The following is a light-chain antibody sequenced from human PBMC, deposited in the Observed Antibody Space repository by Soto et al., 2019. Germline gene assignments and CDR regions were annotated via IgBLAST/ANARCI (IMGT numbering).Light chain of an antibody. V-gene: IGKV1-5*03. CDR1: QNISSW. Sequence: DIQMTQSPSTLSASVGDRVTITCRASQNISSWLAWYQQKPGTAPNLLIYKTSSLISGVPSRFSGSGSGTEFTLTINGLQPDDLATYYCQQYITDSRTFGQGTKVEVK. CDR3: QQYITDSRT. CDR2: KTS. J-gene: IGKJ1*01.